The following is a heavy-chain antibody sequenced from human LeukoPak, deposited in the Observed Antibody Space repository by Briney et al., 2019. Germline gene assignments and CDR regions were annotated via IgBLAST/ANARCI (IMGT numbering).Heavy chain of an antibody. CDR2: ISSSGSTI. Sequence: GGSLRLSCAASGFTFSSYEMNWVRQAPGKGLEWVSYISSSGSTIYYADSVKGRFTISRDNAENSLYLQMNSLRAEDTAVYYCASRLSWIQLWSYYYGMDVWGKGTTVTVSS. CDR1: GFTFSSYE. J-gene: IGHJ6*04. V-gene: IGHV3-48*03. CDR3: ASRLSWIQLWSYYYGMDV. D-gene: IGHD5-18*01.